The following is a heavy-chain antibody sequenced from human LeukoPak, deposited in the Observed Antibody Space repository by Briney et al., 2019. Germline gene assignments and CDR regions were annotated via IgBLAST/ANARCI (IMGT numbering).Heavy chain of an antibody. CDR3: ARPGTRGVLDAFDI. D-gene: IGHD3-10*01. Sequence: GESLKISCKGSGYSFTNYWIGWARQIPGKALEWMGIIYPGDSDTRYSPSFQGQVTISADKSISTAYLQRSSLKASDTAMYYCARPGTRGVLDAFDIWGQGTVVTVSS. J-gene: IGHJ3*02. V-gene: IGHV5-51*01. CDR1: GYSFTNYW. CDR2: IYPGDSDT.